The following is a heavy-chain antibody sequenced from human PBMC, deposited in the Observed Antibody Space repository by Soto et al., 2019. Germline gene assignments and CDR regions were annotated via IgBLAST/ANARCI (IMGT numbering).Heavy chain of an antibody. CDR2: ISSSSSYI. D-gene: IGHD6-13*01. V-gene: IGHV3-21*01. J-gene: IGHJ4*02. CDR3: ARETHCPGYSIDY. Sequence: EVQLVESGGGLVKPGGSLRLSCAASGFTFSSYSMNWVRQAPGKGLEWVSSISSSSSYIYYADSVKGRFTISRDNAKNSLYLQMNSLRAADTAVYYCARETHCPGYSIDYWGQGTLVTVSS. CDR1: GFTFSSYS.